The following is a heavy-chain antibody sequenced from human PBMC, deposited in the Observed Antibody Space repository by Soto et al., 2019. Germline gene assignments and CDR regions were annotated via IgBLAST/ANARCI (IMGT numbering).Heavy chain of an antibody. D-gene: IGHD6-13*01. CDR3: AKDRIGGPGTGYDYGMDV. J-gene: IGHJ6*02. CDR2: ISGSGGDI. Sequence: EVELFESGGGLVQPGGSLRLSCAATGFTFSSYAMSWVRQAPGKGLEWVSTISGSGGDIYYAESVKGRFTISRDNSQNTGYLRMNSRRAEDTAVYYCAKDRIGGPGTGYDYGMDVSGEGTTVTVA. CDR1: GFTFSSYA. V-gene: IGHV3-23*01.